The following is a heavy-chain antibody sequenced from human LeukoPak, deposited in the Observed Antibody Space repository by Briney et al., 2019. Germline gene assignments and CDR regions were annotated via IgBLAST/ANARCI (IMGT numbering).Heavy chain of an antibody. Sequence: AGGSLRLSCAASGFTFSSYWMHWVRQAPGKGLVWVSRINSDGSSTSYADSVKGRFTIYRDNAKNTLYLQMNSLRAEDTALYYCAKDGIYMLTPIFDWGQGTLVTVSS. CDR3: AKDGIYMLTPIFD. CDR1: GFTFSSYW. D-gene: IGHD3-9*01. CDR2: INSDGSST. V-gene: IGHV3-74*01. J-gene: IGHJ4*02.